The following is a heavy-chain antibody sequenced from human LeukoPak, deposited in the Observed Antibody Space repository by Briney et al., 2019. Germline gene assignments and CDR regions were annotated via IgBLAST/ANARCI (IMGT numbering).Heavy chain of an antibody. CDR2: IRYDGSNK. CDR1: GFTFSSYG. V-gene: IGHV3-30*02. Sequence: GGSLRLSCAASGFTFSSYGMHWVRQAPGKGLEWVAFIRYDGSNKYYADSVKGRFTISRDNSKNTLYLQMNSLRAEDTAAYYCAKDPRSTTYFDYWGQGTLVTVSS. D-gene: IGHD1-26*01. CDR3: AKDPRSTTYFDY. J-gene: IGHJ4*02.